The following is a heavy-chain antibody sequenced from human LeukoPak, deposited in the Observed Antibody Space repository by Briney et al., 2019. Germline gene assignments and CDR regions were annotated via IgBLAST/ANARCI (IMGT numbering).Heavy chain of an antibody. V-gene: IGHV4-39*07. J-gene: IGHJ5*02. CDR1: GGSISRSPYF. D-gene: IGHD2-21*02. CDR2: VYYNDRS. CDR3: VRVLTDVTPNWFDP. Sequence: KASETLSLTCAVSGGSISRSPYFWGWIRQSPGKGLEWIVSVYYNDRSYLNPSLKSRVTISVDTSRNHFSLSLNSVTAADTAVYYCVRVLTDVTPNWFDPWGQGTLVTVSS.